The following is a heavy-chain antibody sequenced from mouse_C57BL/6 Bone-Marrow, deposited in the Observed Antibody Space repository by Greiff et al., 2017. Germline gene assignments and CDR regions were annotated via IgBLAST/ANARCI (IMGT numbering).Heavy chain of an antibody. CDR2: ISSGSSTI. CDR1: GFTFSDYG. J-gene: IGHJ1*03. D-gene: IGHD1-1*01. V-gene: IGHV5-17*01. Sequence: EVQVVESGGGLVKPGGSLKLSCAASGFTFSDYGMHWVRQAPEKGLEWVAYISSGSSTIYYADTVKGRFTLSRDNAKNTLFLQMNSLRSEDTAMYYCARNYYGTHWYFDVWGTGTTVTVSS. CDR3: ARNYYGTHWYFDV.